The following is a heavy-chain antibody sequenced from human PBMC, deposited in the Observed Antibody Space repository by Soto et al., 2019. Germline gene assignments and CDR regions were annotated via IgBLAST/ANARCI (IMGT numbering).Heavy chain of an antibody. CDR3: ARMYD. CDR2: SGGST. CDR1: GITVSNNY. J-gene: IGHJ4*02. D-gene: IGHD2-8*01. V-gene: IGHV3-66*01. Sequence: VQLVESGGDLVQPGGSLRLSCAASGITVSNNYMSWVRQAPGKGLEWVSVSGGSTYYADSVKGRFTISRDNSKNTVYLQMNSLRTEDTAVYYCARMYDWGPGILVTVSS.